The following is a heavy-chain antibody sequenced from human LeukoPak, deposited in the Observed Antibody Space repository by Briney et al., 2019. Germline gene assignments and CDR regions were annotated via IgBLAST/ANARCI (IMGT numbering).Heavy chain of an antibody. CDR1: GYTFTSYG. CDR3: ARDRAVVVPAAMGNY. D-gene: IGHD2-2*01. V-gene: IGHV1-18*01. CDR2: ISAYNGNT. J-gene: IGHJ4*02. Sequence: ASVKVSCKASGYTFTSYGISWVRQAPGQGLEWMGWISAYNGNTNYAQKLQGRVTMTTDTSTSTAYMELRSLRSDDTAVYYCARDRAVVVPAAMGNYWGRGTLVTVSS.